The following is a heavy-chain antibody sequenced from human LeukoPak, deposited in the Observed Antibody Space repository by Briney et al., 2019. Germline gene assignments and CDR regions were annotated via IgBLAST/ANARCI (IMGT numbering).Heavy chain of an antibody. Sequence: GGSLRLSCTISGLTFSHAWVNWVRQAPGKGLEWVGRIKSGGTTVYAAAVKGRFTMSRDDSVKRLYLQMKSLKMEDTAVYYCIWLSDYYYRMDVWGRGTTVTVSS. CDR2: IKSGGTT. J-gene: IGHJ6*02. D-gene: IGHD3-10*01. CDR3: IWLSDYYYRMDV. V-gene: IGHV3-15*07. CDR1: GLTFSHAW.